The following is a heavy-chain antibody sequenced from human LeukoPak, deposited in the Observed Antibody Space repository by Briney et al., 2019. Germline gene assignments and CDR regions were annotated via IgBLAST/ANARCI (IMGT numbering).Heavy chain of an antibody. CDR1: GFTFSSYA. V-gene: IGHV3-64*01. CDR3: ARFVAAVA. J-gene: IGHJ5*02. D-gene: IGHD2-15*01. CDR2: ISSNGNST. Sequence: PGGSLRLSCAASGFTFSSYAMHWVRQTPAKGPEYVSAISSNGNSTYYVNSVKGRFTISRDNSRNTLYLQMGSVRAEDVAVYYCARFVAAVAWGQGNLVTVSS.